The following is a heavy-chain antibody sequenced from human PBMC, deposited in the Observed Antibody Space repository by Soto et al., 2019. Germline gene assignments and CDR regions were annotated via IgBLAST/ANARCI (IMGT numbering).Heavy chain of an antibody. CDR1: GGSISSYY. J-gene: IGHJ6*03. Sequence: SETLSLTCTVSGGSISSYYWSWIRQPPGKGLEWIGYIYYSGSTNYNPSLKSRVTISVDTSKNQFSLKLSSATAADTAVHYCARHPYNWNAGYYYYMDVWGKGTTVTVSS. CDR3: ARHPYNWNAGYYYYMDV. D-gene: IGHD1-20*01. CDR2: IYYSGST. V-gene: IGHV4-59*08.